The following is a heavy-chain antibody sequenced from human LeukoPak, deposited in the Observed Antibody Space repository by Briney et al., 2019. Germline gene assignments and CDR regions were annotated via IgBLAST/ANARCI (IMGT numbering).Heavy chain of an antibody. V-gene: IGHV3-48*03. CDR1: GFTFSSYE. CDR2: ISSSGSTI. J-gene: IGHJ4*02. D-gene: IGHD2-2*03. CDR3: ARSRLDIVVVPAAFDY. Sequence: GGSLRLSCAASGFTFSSYEMNWVRQAPGKGLEWVSYISSSGSTIYYADSVKGRFTISRDNAKNSLYLQMNSLRAEDTAVYYCARSRLDIVVVPAAFDYWGQGTLVTVSS.